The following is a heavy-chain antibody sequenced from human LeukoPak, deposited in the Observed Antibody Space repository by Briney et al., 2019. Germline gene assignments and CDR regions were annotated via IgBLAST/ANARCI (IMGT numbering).Heavy chain of an antibody. CDR3: TKDGGFQDTIFGYDY. V-gene: IGHV3-43D*04. CDR2: ISWDGGST. Sequence: GGSLRLSCAASGFTFDDYAMHWVRQAPGKGLEWVSLISWDGGSTYYADSVKGRFTISRDNSKNSLYLQMNSLRAEDTALYYCTKDGGFQDTIFGYDYWGQGTLVTVSS. J-gene: IGHJ4*02. CDR1: GFTFDDYA. D-gene: IGHD3-3*01.